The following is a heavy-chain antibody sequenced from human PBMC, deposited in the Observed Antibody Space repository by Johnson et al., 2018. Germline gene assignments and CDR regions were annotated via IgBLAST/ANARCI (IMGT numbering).Heavy chain of an antibody. V-gene: IGHV3-49*03. Sequence: VQLVESGGGLVQPGRSLRLSCTTSGFTFGDYVMSWFRQAPGKGLEWVGFIRSKAYGGTTEYAASVKGRFTLSRDDSKSIAYLQMNSLKTEDTAVYYCNRDCGYYYDSSGRDAFDIWGQGTMVTVSS. D-gene: IGHD3-22*01. CDR2: IRSKAYGGTT. J-gene: IGHJ3*02. CDR3: NRDCGYYYDSSGRDAFDI. CDR1: GFTFGDYV.